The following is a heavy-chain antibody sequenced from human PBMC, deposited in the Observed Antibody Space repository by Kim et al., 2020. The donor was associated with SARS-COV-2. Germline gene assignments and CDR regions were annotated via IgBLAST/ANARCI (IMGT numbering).Heavy chain of an antibody. V-gene: IGHV3-30*18. Sequence: GSLRLSCAASGFTFSSYGMHWVRQAPGKGLEWVAVISYDGSNKYYADSVKGRFTISRDNSKNTLYLQMNSLRAEDTAVYYCAKDLAGGQWLATIWGQGTLVTVSS. CDR3: AKDLAGGQWLATI. CDR1: GFTFSSYG. D-gene: IGHD6-19*01. CDR2: ISYDGSNK. J-gene: IGHJ3*02.